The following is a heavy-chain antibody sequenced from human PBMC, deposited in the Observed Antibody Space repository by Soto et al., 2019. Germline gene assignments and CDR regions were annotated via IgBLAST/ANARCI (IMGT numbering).Heavy chain of an antibody. Sequence: SQTLSLTCTVSGGSISSYYWSWIRQPPGKGLEWIGYIYYSGSTNYNPSLKSRVTISVDTSKNQFSLKLSSVTAADTAVYYCARDGDYCSSTSCYGGFDYWGQGTLVTVSS. V-gene: IGHV4-59*01. J-gene: IGHJ4*02. D-gene: IGHD2-2*01. CDR1: GGSISSYY. CDR3: ARDGDYCSSTSCYGGFDY. CDR2: IYYSGST.